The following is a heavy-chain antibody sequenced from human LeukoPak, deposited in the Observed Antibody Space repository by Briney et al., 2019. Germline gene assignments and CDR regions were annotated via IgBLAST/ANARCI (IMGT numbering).Heavy chain of an antibody. CDR2: ISSSSSYI. D-gene: IGHD3-10*01. J-gene: IGHJ4*02. CDR1: GLTFSSYS. Sequence: GGSLRLSCAASGLTFSSYSMNWVRQAPGKGLEWVSSISSSSSYIYYADSVKGRFTISRDNAKNSLYLQMNSLRAEDTAVYYCARDMSSRLLWFGELLLNYWGQGTLVTVSS. CDR3: ARDMSSRLLWFGELLLNY. V-gene: IGHV3-21*01.